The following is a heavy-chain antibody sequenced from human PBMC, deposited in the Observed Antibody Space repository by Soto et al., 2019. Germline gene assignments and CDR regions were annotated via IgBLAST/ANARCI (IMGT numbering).Heavy chain of an antibody. Sequence: GESLKISCAASGFTFSSYWMSWVRQAPGKGLEWVANIKQDGSEKYYVDSVKGRFTISRDNAKNSLYLQMNSLRAEDTAVYYCAREQEPYYYDSSGYYWGQGTLVTVYS. CDR1: GFTFSSYW. D-gene: IGHD3-22*01. CDR2: IKQDGSEK. V-gene: IGHV3-7*01. CDR3: AREQEPYYYDSSGYY. J-gene: IGHJ4*02.